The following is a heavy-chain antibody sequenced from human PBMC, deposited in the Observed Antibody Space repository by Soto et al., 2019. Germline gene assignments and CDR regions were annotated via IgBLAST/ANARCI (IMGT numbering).Heavy chain of an antibody. Sequence: GASGKVSCKASGYTFTGYYMHWVRQAPGQGREWMGWINHSSGGTNYAQKVQGRVTMTRDTSISTAYMELSRLRSDDTAVYYCARGDCSGGSCYFDYWGRGTLVTVSS. CDR1: GYTFTGYY. CDR3: ARGDCSGGSCYFDY. J-gene: IGHJ4*02. V-gene: IGHV1-2*02. D-gene: IGHD2-15*01. CDR2: INHSSGGT.